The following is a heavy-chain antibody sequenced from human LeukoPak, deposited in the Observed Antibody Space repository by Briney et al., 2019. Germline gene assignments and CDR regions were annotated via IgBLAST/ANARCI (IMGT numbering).Heavy chain of an antibody. J-gene: IGHJ4*02. D-gene: IGHD3-16*02. CDR3: ARMGDDYVWGSYRRYFDY. CDR2: ISAYNGNT. Sequence: ASVKVSCKASGYTFTGYYMHWVRQAPGQGLGWMGWISAYNGNTNYAQKLQGRVTMTTDTSTSTAYMELRSLRSDDTAVYYCARMGDDYVWGSYRRYFDYWGQGTLVTVSS. V-gene: IGHV1-18*04. CDR1: GYTFTGYY.